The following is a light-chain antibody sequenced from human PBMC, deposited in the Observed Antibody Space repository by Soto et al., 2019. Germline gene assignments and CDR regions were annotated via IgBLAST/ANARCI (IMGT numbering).Light chain of an antibody. CDR1: HSNIGRNS. J-gene: IGLJ3*02. Sequence: QSVLTQPPSASGTPWQRVTIPCSGTHSNIGRNSVNWYLQLPGTAPRLLIFSSNQRPLGVPDRFSGSRSGTSASLAITGLRSEDDAYYYCAAWDDSLNGRVFGGGTKLTVL. CDR3: AAWDDSLNGRV. CDR2: SSN. V-gene: IGLV1-44*01.